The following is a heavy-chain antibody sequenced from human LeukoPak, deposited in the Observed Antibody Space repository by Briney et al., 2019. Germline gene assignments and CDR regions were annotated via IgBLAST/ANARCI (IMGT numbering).Heavy chain of an antibody. V-gene: IGHV3-74*01. CDR3: ARKAGTAAAGNYFDY. CDR2: INSDGSDT. J-gene: IGHJ4*02. Sequence: PGGSLRLSCAASGLTFSSYWMHWVRQVPGKGLVWVSRINSDGSDTTYAASVKGRFTISRDNAKNTLYLQMNSLRVEDTAVYYCARKAGTAAAGNYFDYWGQGTLVTVSS. CDR1: GLTFSSYW. D-gene: IGHD6-13*01.